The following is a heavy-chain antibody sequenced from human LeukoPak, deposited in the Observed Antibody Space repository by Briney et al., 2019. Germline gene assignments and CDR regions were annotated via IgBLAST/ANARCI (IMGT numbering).Heavy chain of an antibody. CDR2: IYPGDSDT. CDR3: ARHDMVRGVIITEFDY. J-gene: IGHJ4*02. V-gene: IGHV5-51*01. D-gene: IGHD3-10*01. CDR1: GYSFTSYW. Sequence: GESLKISCKGSGYSFTSYWIGWVRQIPGKGLEWMGIIYPGDSDTRYSPSFQGQVTISADKSISTAYLQWSSLKASDTAMYYCARHDMVRGVIITEFDYWGQGTLVTVSS.